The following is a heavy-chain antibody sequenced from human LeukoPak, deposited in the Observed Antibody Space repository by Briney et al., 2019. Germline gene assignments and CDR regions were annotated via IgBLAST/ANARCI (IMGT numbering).Heavy chain of an antibody. V-gene: IGHV5-51*01. Sequence: GESLKISCKGSGYSFTSYWIGWVRQMPGKGLEWMGIIYPSDSDSNYSPSFQGQVTMSADKSISTAYLQWSGLKASDTAMYYCARVTPRSNGVYCGFDYWGQGTLVTVSS. D-gene: IGHD2-8*01. CDR1: GYSFTSYW. CDR2: IYPSDSDS. CDR3: ARVTPRSNGVYCGFDY. J-gene: IGHJ4*02.